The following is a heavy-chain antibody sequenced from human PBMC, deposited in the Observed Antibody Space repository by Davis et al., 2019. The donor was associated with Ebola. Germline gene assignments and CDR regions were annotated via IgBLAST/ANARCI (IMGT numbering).Heavy chain of an antibody. CDR3: ARTRFTIFGVVDCMDV. D-gene: IGHD3-3*01. CDR2: ISYSGNS. J-gene: IGHJ6*02. V-gene: IGHV4-59*01. Sequence: MPSETLSLTCTVSGGSISSYYWSWIRQPPGKGLEWIGYISYSGNSNYNPSLKSRVTISLDTSKNQFSLKLRSVTAADTAVYYCARTRFTIFGVVDCMDVWGQGTTVTVSS. CDR1: GGSISSYY.